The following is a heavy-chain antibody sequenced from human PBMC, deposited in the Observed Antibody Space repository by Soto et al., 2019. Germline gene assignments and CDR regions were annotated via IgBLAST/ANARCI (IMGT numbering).Heavy chain of an antibody. Sequence: GGSLRLSCAASGFTFSSYGMHWVRQAPGKGLEWVAVISYDGSNKYYADSVKGRFTISRDNSKNTLYLQMNSLRAEDTAVYYCAKDLGYCTNGVCYDFDYWGQGTLVTVSS. D-gene: IGHD2-8*01. CDR1: GFTFSSYG. CDR2: ISYDGSNK. J-gene: IGHJ4*02. CDR3: AKDLGYCTNGVCYDFDY. V-gene: IGHV3-30*18.